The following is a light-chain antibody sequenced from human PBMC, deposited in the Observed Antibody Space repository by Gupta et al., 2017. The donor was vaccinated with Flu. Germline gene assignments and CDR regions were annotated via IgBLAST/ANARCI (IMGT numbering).Light chain of an antibody. CDR2: DAA. Sequence: DIHMTQSPSSLSVSIGDRVTITCQASQDINNYLNWYQQRPGKAPKLLIYDAANLEVGVPSRFTGSGSGTDFTFTINSLQPEDIATYYCQQDDNVPLTFGGGTKVEVK. CDR3: QQDDNVPLT. CDR1: QDINNY. J-gene: IGKJ4*01. V-gene: IGKV1-33*01.